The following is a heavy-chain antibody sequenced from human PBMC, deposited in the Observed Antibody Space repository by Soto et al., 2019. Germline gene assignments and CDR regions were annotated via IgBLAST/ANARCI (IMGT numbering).Heavy chain of an antibody. Sequence: EVPLVESGGGLIQPGGSLRLSCAASGFTCTSYWMHWVRQVPGKGLVWVSRINSDGSNTSYVDSVEGRFTISRDNAKNTLYLQMNCLRAEDTAVYYCTRVGIGAYHFDCWGQGALVTVAS. J-gene: IGHJ4*02. CDR1: GFTCTSYW. D-gene: IGHD3-16*01. CDR3: TRVGIGAYHFDC. CDR2: INSDGSNT. V-gene: IGHV3-74*01.